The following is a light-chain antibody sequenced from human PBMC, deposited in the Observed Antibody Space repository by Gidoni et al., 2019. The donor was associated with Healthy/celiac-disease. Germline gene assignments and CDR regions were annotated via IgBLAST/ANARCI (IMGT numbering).Light chain of an antibody. V-gene: IGLV2-14*01. CDR1: SSDVGGYNY. Sequence: QSALTQPAPVPGSPGQSNTISRTGTSSDVGGYNYVSWYQQHQGKAPKLMIYDVSNRPSGVSNRFSGSKSGNTASLTISGLQAEDEADYYCSSYTSSSTLVFGGGTKLTVL. CDR2: DVS. CDR3: SSYTSSSTLV. J-gene: IGLJ2*01.